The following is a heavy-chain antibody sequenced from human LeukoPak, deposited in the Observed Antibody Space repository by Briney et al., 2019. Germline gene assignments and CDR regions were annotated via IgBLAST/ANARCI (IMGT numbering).Heavy chain of an antibody. CDR2: TYYRSKWYY. J-gene: IGHJ4*02. V-gene: IGHV6-1*01. CDR3: ARDPVGGSTIFDY. D-gene: IGHD1-26*01. Sequence: SQTLSLTCAISGDSVSSNSAAWNWIRQSPSRGLEWLGRTYYRSKWYYDYAVAVKSRISISPDTSKNQFSLQLSSVTPEDTAVYYCARDPVGGSTIFDYWGQGTLVTVPP. CDR1: GDSVSSNSAA.